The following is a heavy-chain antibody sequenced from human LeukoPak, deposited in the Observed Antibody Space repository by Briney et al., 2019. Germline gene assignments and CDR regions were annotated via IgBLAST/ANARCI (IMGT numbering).Heavy chain of an antibody. J-gene: IGHJ4*02. Sequence: GGSLRLSCAASGFTFSSYEMNWVRQAPGKGLEWVSFISNNGDTITYVDSVKGRFTISRDNAKNSLYLQMNSLRAEDTALYYCARARNDYDSNGFSFLDYWGQGTLVTVSP. CDR1: GFTFSSYE. V-gene: IGHV3-48*03. CDR3: ARARNDYDSNGFSFLDY. CDR2: ISNNGDTI. D-gene: IGHD3-22*01.